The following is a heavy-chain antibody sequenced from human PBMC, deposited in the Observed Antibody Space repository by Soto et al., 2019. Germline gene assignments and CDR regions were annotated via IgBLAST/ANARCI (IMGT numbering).Heavy chain of an antibody. CDR3: ATEVGSAAAGDPYYYYGMDV. J-gene: IGHJ6*02. D-gene: IGHD6-13*01. CDR1: GYTLTELS. CDR2: FDPEDGET. Sequence: ASVKVSGKVSGYTLTELSMHWVRQAPGKGLEWMGGFDPEDGETIYAQKFQGRVTMTEDTSTDTAYMELSSLRSEDTAVYYCATEVGSAAAGDPYYYYGMDVWGQGTTVTVSS. V-gene: IGHV1-24*01.